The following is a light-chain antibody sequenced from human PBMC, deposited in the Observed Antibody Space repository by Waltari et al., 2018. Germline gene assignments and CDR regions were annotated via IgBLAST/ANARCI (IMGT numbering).Light chain of an antibody. CDR1: QTVSSN. CDR2: GAS. CDR3: QQYNNWPPWT. Sequence: ETVMTQSPATLSVSPGDRATLPCRASQTVSSNLAWYQQKPGQAPRLLIYGASTRATGIPARFSGSGSGTQFTLTISSLQSEDFAVYYCQQYNNWPPWTFGQGTKVEIK. J-gene: IGKJ1*01. V-gene: IGKV3-15*01.